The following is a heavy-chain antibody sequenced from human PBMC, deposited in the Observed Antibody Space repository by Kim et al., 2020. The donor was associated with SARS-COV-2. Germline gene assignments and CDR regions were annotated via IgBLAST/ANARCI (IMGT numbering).Heavy chain of an antibody. CDR3: AKDMRSSWSGYIPPYYYYGMDV. D-gene: IGHD3-3*01. V-gene: IGHV3-9*01. CDR1: GFTFDDYA. J-gene: IGHJ6*02. CDR2: ISWNSGSI. Sequence: GGSLRLSCAASGFTFDDYAMHWVRQAPGKGLEWVSGISWNSGSIGYADSVKGRFTISRHNAKNSLYLQMNILRAEDTALYYCAKDMRSSWSGYIPPYYYYGMDVWGQGTTVTVSS.